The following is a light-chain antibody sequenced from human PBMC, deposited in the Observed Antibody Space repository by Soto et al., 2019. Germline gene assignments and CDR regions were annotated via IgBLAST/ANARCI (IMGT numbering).Light chain of an antibody. CDR2: GAS. CDR1: QSVGSD. V-gene: IGKV3D-15*01. Sequence: EIVMTQSPATLSVSPGERATLSCRASQSVGSDLAWYQQKPGQAPRLVIYGASSRAAGIPDRFSGSGSGTDFTLTISSLEPEDFAVYYCHQFATTRSFGQGTKVDIK. J-gene: IGKJ1*01. CDR3: HQFATTRS.